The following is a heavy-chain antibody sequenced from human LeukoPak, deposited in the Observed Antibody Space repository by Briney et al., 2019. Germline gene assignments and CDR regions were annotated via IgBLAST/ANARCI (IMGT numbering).Heavy chain of an antibody. D-gene: IGHD5-18*01. CDR1: GFTFSSYW. CDR2: VHKDGSDK. Sequence: GGSLRLSCAASGFTFSSYWMSWVRQAPGKGLEWLANVHKDGSDKYYVDSVRGRFTISRDNAKNALYLQMDGLRAEDTAVYYCAALDTAVVPDVGFWGQGTLVTVPS. V-gene: IGHV3-7*01. J-gene: IGHJ4*02. CDR3: AALDTAVVPDVGF.